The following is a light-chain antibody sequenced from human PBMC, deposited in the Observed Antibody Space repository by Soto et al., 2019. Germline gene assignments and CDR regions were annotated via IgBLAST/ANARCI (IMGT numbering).Light chain of an antibody. CDR1: QRISNY. CDR2: AAS. J-gene: IGKJ1*01. Sequence: DIQMTQSPSSLSASVGDRVTITCRASQRISNYLSWYQQIPGKAPRLLIYAASTLRSGVSSRFSGSGSGTDFTLTISSLQPEDFATHYCQQSYSTPWTFGQGTKVEIK. CDR3: QQSYSTPWT. V-gene: IGKV1-39*01.